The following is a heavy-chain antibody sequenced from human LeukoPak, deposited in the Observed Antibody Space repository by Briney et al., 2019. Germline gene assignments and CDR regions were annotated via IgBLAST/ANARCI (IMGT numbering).Heavy chain of an antibody. CDR1: GYTFTNYY. J-gene: IGHJ4*02. Sequence: ASVKVSCKASGYTFTNYYIHWVRQAPGQGLEWMGIVKSGGGSATYAQQFKGRVTMTSDTSTTTVYIELSNLASGDAAVYYCARGHVYARDFFDSWGQGTLVDISS. CDR2: VKSGGGSA. D-gene: IGHD2-8*01. V-gene: IGHV1-46*01. CDR3: ARGHVYARDFFDS.